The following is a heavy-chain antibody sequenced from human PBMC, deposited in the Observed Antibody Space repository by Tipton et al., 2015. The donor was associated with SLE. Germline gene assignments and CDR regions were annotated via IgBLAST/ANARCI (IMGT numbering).Heavy chain of an antibody. V-gene: IGHV4-59*11. J-gene: IGHJ1*01. CDR1: GASISSHY. D-gene: IGHD3-3*01. CDR2: ISDSEGT. Sequence: TLSLTCSVSGASISSHYWSWIRQPPGKGLEWIGHISDSEGTNYNPSLRSRVTMSVDTSKNQFSLKLNSVTAADTAVYYCARGRSYDFWNFHHWGQGTLVTVSS. CDR3: ARGRSYDFWNFHH.